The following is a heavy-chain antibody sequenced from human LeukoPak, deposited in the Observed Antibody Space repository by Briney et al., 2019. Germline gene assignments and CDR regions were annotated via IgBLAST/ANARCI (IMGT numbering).Heavy chain of an antibody. V-gene: IGHV3-9*01. CDR2: ISWNSGSI. CDR1: GFTFDDYA. J-gene: IGHJ5*02. CDR3: AKDNYYYDSSGYSLGWFDP. Sequence: GSSLRLSCAASGFTFDDYAMHWVRQAPGKGLEWVSGISWNSGSIGYADSVKGRFTISRDNAKNSLYLQMNSLRAEDTALYYCAKDNYYYDSSGYSLGWFDPWGQGTLVTVSS. D-gene: IGHD3-22*01.